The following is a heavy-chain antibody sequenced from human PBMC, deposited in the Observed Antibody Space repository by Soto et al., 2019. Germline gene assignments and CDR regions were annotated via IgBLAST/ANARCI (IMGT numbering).Heavy chain of an antibody. Sequence: QLQLQESGPGLVKPSETLSLTCSVSGDSINSDKYYWGWIRQPPGKGLEWIGSIYFRGNTYYNPSLQSRFTISLDKSKRLFSLKLNSVTAADSAVYFCARLEGLATISYYFDFWGQGALVTVSS. D-gene: IGHD3-9*01. CDR1: GDSINSDKYY. J-gene: IGHJ4*02. CDR2: IYFRGNT. CDR3: ARLEGLATISYYFDF. V-gene: IGHV4-39*01.